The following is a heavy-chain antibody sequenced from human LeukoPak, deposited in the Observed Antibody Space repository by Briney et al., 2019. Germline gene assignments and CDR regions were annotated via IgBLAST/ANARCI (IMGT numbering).Heavy chain of an antibody. V-gene: IGHV4-4*07. CDR1: GGSISSYY. CDR2: IYTSGST. D-gene: IGHD6-19*01. Sequence: SETLSLTCTVSGGSISSYYWSWIRQPAGKGLEWIGRIYTSGSTNYNPSLKSRVTMSVDTSKNQFSLKLSSVTAADTAVYYCVRVQWLALGDAFDIWGQGTMVTVSS. J-gene: IGHJ3*02. CDR3: VRVQWLALGDAFDI.